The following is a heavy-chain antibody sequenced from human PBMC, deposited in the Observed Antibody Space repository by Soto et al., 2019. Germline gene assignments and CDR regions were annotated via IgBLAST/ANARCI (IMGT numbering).Heavy chain of an antibody. CDR3: AKDMRFLEWSPNRGGGAFDI. J-gene: IGHJ3*02. V-gene: IGHV3-9*01. CDR1: GFTFDDYA. CDR2: ISWNSGSI. Sequence: DVQLVESGGGLVQPGRSLRLSCAASGFTFDDYAMHWVRQAPGKGLEWVSGISWNSGSIGYADSVKGRFTISRDNAKNSLYLQMNSLRAEDTALYYCAKDMRFLEWSPNRGGGAFDIWGQGTMVTVSS. D-gene: IGHD3-3*01.